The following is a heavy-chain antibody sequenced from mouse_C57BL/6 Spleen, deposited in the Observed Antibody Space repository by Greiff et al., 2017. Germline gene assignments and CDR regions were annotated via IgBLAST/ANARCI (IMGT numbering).Heavy chain of an antibody. D-gene: IGHD1-1*01. CDR2: IYPRSGNT. J-gene: IGHJ2*01. CDR1: GYTFTSYG. V-gene: IGHV1-81*01. Sequence: VKLMESGAELARPGASVKLSCKASGYTFTSYGISWVKQRTGQGLEWIGEIYPRSGNTYYNEKFKGKATLTADKSSSTAYMELRSLTSEDSAVYFCARWGYGSYYFDYWGQGTTLTVSS. CDR3: ARWGYGSYYFDY.